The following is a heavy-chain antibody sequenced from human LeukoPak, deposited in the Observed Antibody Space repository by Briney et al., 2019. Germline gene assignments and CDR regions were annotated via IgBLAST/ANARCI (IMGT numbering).Heavy chain of an antibody. Sequence: GGSLRLSCAASGFTFINYWMSWVRQAPGKGLEWVGNINQDGSEKYYGDSVTDRFTISRDNATTSLYLQMNSLRADDAAVYYCARAPVTSCRGAFCYPFDIGGQGTLVTVSS. CDR3: ARAPVTSCRGAFCYPFDI. J-gene: IGHJ4*02. V-gene: IGHV3-7*03. CDR1: GFTFINYW. CDR2: INQDGSEK. D-gene: IGHD2-15*01.